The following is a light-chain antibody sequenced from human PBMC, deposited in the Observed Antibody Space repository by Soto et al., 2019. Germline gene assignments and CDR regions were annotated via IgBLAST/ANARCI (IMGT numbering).Light chain of an antibody. CDR1: QSIGNS. V-gene: IGKV3-11*01. Sequence: TVLTQSPATLSLSPGERATLSCKASQSIGNSLGWFQQKPGQAPRLLIDDAFNRATGIPARFTDSGSGSDFTLTISSLEPEEFGVYYCRQRYNWPLTFGGGTKVEIK. CDR3: RQRYNWPLT. CDR2: DAF. J-gene: IGKJ4*01.